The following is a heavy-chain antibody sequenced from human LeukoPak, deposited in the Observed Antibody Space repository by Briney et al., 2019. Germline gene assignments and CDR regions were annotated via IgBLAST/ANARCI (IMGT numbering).Heavy chain of an antibody. D-gene: IGHD5-18*01. Sequence: GGSLRLSCAASGFTLIRHEMNWVRQAPGKGLEWVSFISRSGRNTDYADSVKGRFTISRDDAKNSLYLQLNNLRADDTAVYYCARDKTRGLGYSYSKSGNYFDYWGQGTLVTVSS. V-gene: IGHV3-48*03. J-gene: IGHJ4*02. CDR3: ARDKTRGLGYSYSKSGNYFDY. CDR2: ISRSGRNT. CDR1: GFTLIRHE.